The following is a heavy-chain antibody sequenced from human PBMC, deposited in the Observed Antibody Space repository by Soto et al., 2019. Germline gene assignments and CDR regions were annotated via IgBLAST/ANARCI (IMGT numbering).Heavy chain of an antibody. CDR2: IYYSGST. CDR1: GGSISSYY. CDR3: ARGPLYDFWSGYLSSYYYYGMDV. D-gene: IGHD3-3*01. J-gene: IGHJ6*02. Sequence: PSETLSLTCTVSGGSISSYYWSWIRQPPGKGLEWIGYIYYSGSTNYNPSLKSRVTISVDTSKNQFSLKLSSVTAADTAVYYCARGPLYDFWSGYLSSYYYYGMDVWGQGTTVTVSS. V-gene: IGHV4-59*01.